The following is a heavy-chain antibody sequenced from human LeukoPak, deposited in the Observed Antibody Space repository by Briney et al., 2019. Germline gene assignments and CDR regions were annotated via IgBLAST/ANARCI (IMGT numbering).Heavy chain of an antibody. CDR1: GGSSSGYY. V-gene: IGHV4-34*01. D-gene: IGHD2-2*01. Sequence: TSETLSLTCAVYGGSSSGYYWSWIRQPPGKGLEWIGEINHSGSTNYNPSLKSRVTISVDTSKNQFSLKLSSVTAADTAVYYCHMGLVPAKYYYGMDVWGQGTTVTVSS. J-gene: IGHJ6*02. CDR2: INHSGST. CDR3: HMGLVPAKYYYGMDV.